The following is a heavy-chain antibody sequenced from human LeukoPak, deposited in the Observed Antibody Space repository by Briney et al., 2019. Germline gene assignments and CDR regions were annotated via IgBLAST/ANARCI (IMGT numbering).Heavy chain of an antibody. D-gene: IGHD2-15*01. CDR1: GGTFSSYA. V-gene: IGHV1-69*05. J-gene: IGHJ6*02. CDR2: IIPIFGTA. CDR3: ARGGVVVAATFYYYGMDV. Sequence: GASVKVSCKASGGTFSSYAISWVRQAPGQGLEWMGGIIPIFGTANYAQKFQGRVTITTDESTSTAYMELSSLRSEDTAVYYCARGGVVVAATFYYYGMDVWGQGTTVTVSS.